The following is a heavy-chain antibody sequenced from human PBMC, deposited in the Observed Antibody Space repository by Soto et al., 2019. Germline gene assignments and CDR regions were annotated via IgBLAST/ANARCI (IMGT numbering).Heavy chain of an antibody. CDR3: AKYFLDYDFWSGPKNFDY. D-gene: IGHD3-3*01. CDR2: ISGSGGST. Sequence: GGSLRLSCAASGFTFSSYAMSWVRQAPGKGLEWVSAISGSGGSTYYADSVKGRFTISRDNSKNTLYLQMNSLRAEDTAVYYCAKYFLDYDFWSGPKNFDYWGQGTLVTVSS. CDR1: GFTFSSYA. J-gene: IGHJ4*02. V-gene: IGHV3-23*01.